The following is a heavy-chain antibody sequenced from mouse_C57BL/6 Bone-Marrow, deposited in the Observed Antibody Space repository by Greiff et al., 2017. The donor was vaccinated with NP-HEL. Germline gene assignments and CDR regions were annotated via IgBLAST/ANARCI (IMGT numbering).Heavy chain of an antibody. Sequence: VQLQQSGAELVRPGASVKLSCTASGFNITDDYMHWVKQRPEQGLEWIGWIDPENGDTEYASKFQGKATITADTSSNTAYLQLSSLTSEDTAVYYCTTTTMVTPFAYWGQGTLVTVSA. CDR1: GFNITDDY. D-gene: IGHD2-2*01. J-gene: IGHJ3*01. V-gene: IGHV14-4*01. CDR3: TTTTMVTPFAY. CDR2: IDPENGDT.